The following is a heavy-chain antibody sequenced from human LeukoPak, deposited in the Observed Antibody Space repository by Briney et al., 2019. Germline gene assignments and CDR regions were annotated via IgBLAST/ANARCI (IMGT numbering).Heavy chain of an antibody. CDR3: AKDGGGYFGSVNFLGPNNWCGP. CDR1: GFAFSIYA. D-gene: IGHD3-10*01. V-gene: IGHV3-30-3*01. CDR2: ISYDGTSQ. J-gene: IGHJ5*02. Sequence: GGSQRLLCEPSGFAFSIYALHWVRQAPGKGREWVTAISYDGTSQYYADSVRGRCTISRDNSRGYLFLHMNSLRHEDSAVYYCAKDGGGYFGSVNFLGPNNWCGPWGQGTLVTVSS.